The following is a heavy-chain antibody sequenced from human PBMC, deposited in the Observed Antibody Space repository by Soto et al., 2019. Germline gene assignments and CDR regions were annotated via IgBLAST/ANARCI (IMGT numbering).Heavy chain of an antibody. CDR2: IIPIFGTA. V-gene: IGHV1-69*01. Sequence: QVQLVQSGAEVKKPGSSVKVSCKASGGTFSSYAISWVREAPGQGLEWMGGIIPIFGTANYAEKFQGRVTTTADDTTSTAYMERSRLRSEDTAVYCCATGIIVVVPAYYYYYGMDVRGQGTTVTVSS. J-gene: IGHJ6*02. CDR1: GGTFSSYA. D-gene: IGHD2-2*01. CDR3: ATGIIVVVPAYYYYYGMDV.